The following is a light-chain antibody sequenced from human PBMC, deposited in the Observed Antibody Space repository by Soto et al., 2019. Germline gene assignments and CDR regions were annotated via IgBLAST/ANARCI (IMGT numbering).Light chain of an antibody. CDR1: SSNIGAGYD. V-gene: IGLV1-40*01. CDR2: GNS. Sequence: QSVLTQPPSVSGAPGQRVTISCTGSSSNIGAGYDVHWYQQLLGTAPKLLIYGNSNRPSGVPDRFSGSQSGTSASLAITGLQAEDEADYYCQSYDSSLSGHVVFGGGTKLTVL. CDR3: QSYDSSLSGHVV. J-gene: IGLJ2*01.